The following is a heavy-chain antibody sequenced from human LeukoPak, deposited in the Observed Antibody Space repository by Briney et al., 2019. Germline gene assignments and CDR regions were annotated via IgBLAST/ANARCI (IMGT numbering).Heavy chain of an antibody. J-gene: IGHJ4*02. D-gene: IGHD6-13*01. CDR1: GFTFSSYW. Sequence: GGSLRLSCAASGFTFSSYWMNWVRQASGKGLEWVANIQQDATKKYYVDSVKGRFTISRDNAKKSLYLQMNSLRAEDTAVYYCVRAGGSSWADYWGQGTLVTVSS. CDR3: VRAGGSSWADY. CDR2: IQQDATKK. V-gene: IGHV3-7*01.